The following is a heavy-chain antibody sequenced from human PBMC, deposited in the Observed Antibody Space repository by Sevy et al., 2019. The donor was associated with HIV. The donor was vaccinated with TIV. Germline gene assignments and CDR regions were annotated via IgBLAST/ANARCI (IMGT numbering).Heavy chain of an antibody. V-gene: IGHV3-7*01. D-gene: IGHD4-17*01. CDR3: ARVDLGYGDYYGGGNYYYGMDV. CDR2: IKQDGSEK. Sequence: GGSLRLSCAASGFTFSSYWMSWVRQAPGKGLEWVANIKQDGSEKYYVDSVKGRFTISRDNAKNSLYLQMNSLRAEDTAVYYCARVDLGYGDYYGGGNYYYGMDVWGQGTTVTVSS. J-gene: IGHJ6*02. CDR1: GFTFSSYW.